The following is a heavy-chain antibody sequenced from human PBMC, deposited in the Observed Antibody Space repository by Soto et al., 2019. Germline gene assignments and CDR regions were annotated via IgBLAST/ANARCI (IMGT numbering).Heavy chain of an antibody. CDR2: MQHTGNT. CDR1: GASIRSYH. D-gene: IGHD3-16*01. Sequence: SETLSLTCAVSGASIRSYHWSWIRQPAGKGLEWIGRMQHTGNTNYNPSLKSRVTMSVDTSKNQISLKMTSVTAADTAVYFCAKDVSSRRWFDPWGQGILVT. J-gene: IGHJ5*02. CDR3: AKDVSSRRWFDP. V-gene: IGHV4-4*07.